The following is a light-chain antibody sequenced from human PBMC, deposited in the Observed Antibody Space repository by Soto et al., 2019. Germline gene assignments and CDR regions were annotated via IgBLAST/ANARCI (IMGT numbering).Light chain of an antibody. CDR3: SSDSGSNKLG. J-gene: IGLJ3*02. CDR1: SSDIGGYDY. V-gene: IGLV2-8*01. Sequence: QSVLTQPPSASGSPGQSGTITCTGTSSDIGGYDYVSWYLQHPGKAPKLLMYEVNKRPSGVPDRFSGSKSGNTASLIVSGHQAEDEADYYCSSDSGSNKLGFAGGTQLTF. CDR2: EVN.